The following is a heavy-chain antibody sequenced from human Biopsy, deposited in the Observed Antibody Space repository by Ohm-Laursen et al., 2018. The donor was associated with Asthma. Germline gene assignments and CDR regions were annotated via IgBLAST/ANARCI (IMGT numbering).Heavy chain of an antibody. CDR2: IYSGGTS. CDR1: GFAVSRDY. D-gene: IGHD6-6*01. V-gene: IGHV3-66*01. CDR3: ARKVAARGGMGV. J-gene: IGHJ6*02. Sequence: SLRLSCAASGFAVSRDYMFWVRQAPGKDLEWVSVIYSGGTSHTADSVRGRFTISRDYSKNTLYLQMHSLRAEDTAVYYCARKVAARGGMGVWGQGTTVTVSS.